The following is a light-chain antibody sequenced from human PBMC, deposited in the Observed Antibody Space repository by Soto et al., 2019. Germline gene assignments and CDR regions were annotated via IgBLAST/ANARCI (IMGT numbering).Light chain of an antibody. CDR1: SSNIGSNY. CDR3: AAWDDSLRGVV. Sequence: QSVLTQPPSASGTPGQRVTISCSGSSSNIGSNYVYWYQQLPGTVPQLLIYRNNEWPSGVPDRFSGSKSGTSASLAISGLRFEDEADYYCAAWDDSLRGVVFGGGTKLTVL. V-gene: IGLV1-47*01. J-gene: IGLJ2*01. CDR2: RNN.